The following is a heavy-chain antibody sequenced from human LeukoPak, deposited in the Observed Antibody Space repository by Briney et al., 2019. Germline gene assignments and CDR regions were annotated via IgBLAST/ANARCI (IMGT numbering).Heavy chain of an antibody. CDR2: IIPIFGKA. Sequence: ASVTVSCKASGGTFSSYAISWVRQAPGQGLEWMGGIIPIFGKANYAQKFQGRVTITADESTSTAYMELSSLRSEDTAVYYCAIYYYDSSGSRMIPFDYWGQGTLVTVSS. J-gene: IGHJ4*02. V-gene: IGHV1-69*01. CDR3: AIYYYDSSGSRMIPFDY. CDR1: GGTFSSYA. D-gene: IGHD3-22*01.